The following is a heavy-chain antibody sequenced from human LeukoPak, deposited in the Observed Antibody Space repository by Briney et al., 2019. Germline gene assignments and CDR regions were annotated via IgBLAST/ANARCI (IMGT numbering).Heavy chain of an antibody. J-gene: IGHJ4*02. CDR3: VRDRAERNWTYHTLFDY. CDR1: GFTFRDYW. Sequence: PGGSLRLSCTASGFTFRDYWMHWIRQTPREGLVWVSRINGDETSRAYADSVEGRFTISRDNAKNTLYLQIDSLRAEDSAIYYCVRDRAERNWTYHTLFDYWGQGTPVTVSS. D-gene: IGHD1-7*01. CDR2: INGDETSR. V-gene: IGHV3-74*01.